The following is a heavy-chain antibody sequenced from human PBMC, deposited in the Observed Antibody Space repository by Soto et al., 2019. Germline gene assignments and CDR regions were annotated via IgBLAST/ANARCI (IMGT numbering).Heavy chain of an antibody. D-gene: IGHD3-10*01. J-gene: IGHJ6*02. Sequence: SVKVSCKASGGTFSSYAISWVRQAPGQGLEWMGGIIPIFGTANYAQKFQGRVTITADESTSTAYMELSSLRSEDTAVYYCAIADHLVRGVNHYYYGMDVWGQGTTVTVSS. CDR3: AIADHLVRGVNHYYYGMDV. CDR2: IIPIFGTA. V-gene: IGHV1-69*13. CDR1: GGTFSSYA.